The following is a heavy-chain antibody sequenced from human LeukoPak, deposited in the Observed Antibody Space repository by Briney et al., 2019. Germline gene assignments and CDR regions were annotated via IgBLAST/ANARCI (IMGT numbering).Heavy chain of an antibody. CDR2: ISSSSSYT. J-gene: IGHJ5*02. CDR3: ASVAFTVVPSRLHYNWFDP. Sequence: GGSLRLSCAASGFTFSDYYMSWIRQAPGKGLEWVAYISSSSSYTNYADSVKGRFTISRDNAKNSLYLQMNSLRAQDTAVYYCASVAFTVVPSRLHYNWFDPWGQGTLVTVSS. CDR1: GFTFSDYY. D-gene: IGHD4-23*01. V-gene: IGHV3-11*03.